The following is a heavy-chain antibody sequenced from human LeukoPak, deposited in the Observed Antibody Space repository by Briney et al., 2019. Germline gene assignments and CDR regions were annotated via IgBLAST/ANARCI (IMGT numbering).Heavy chain of an antibody. J-gene: IGHJ4*02. Sequence: GASVKVSCKASGYTFTGYYMHWVRQAPGQGLEWMGWINPNSGGTNYAQKFQGRVTITMDRSISTAYMELSRLRSDDTAVYYCARAGGTYYDFWSAHWGQGTLVTVSS. CDR2: INPNSGGT. D-gene: IGHD3-3*01. V-gene: IGHV1-2*02. CDR1: GYTFTGYY. CDR3: ARAGGTYYDFWSAH.